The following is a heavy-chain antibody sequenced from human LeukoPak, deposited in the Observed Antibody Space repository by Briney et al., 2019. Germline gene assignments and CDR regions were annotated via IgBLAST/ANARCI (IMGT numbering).Heavy chain of an antibody. CDR3: ARRGHSGYLAYFDY. J-gene: IGHJ4*02. V-gene: IGHV1-46*01. Sequence: APVKVSCKASGYTFTGYYMHWVRQAPGQGLEWMGIINPSDGSTTYAQKFQGRVTTTRDTSTSTVYMELSSLRSEDTAVYYCARRGHSGYLAYFDYWGQGTLVTVSA. CDR2: INPSDGST. CDR1: GYTFTGYY. D-gene: IGHD5-12*01.